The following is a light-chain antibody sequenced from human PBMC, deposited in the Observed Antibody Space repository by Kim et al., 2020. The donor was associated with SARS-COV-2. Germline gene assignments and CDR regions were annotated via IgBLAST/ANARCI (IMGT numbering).Light chain of an antibody. Sequence: RATINCKSSQTVLYSSNDKNYLAWYQQKAGQPPKLLIYWASTRESGVPDRFSASGSGTDFTLTISSLQAEDVAVYYCQQYYSTPYTFGQGTKLEIK. CDR2: WAS. CDR1: QTVLYSSNDKNY. CDR3: QQYYSTPYT. J-gene: IGKJ2*01. V-gene: IGKV4-1*01.